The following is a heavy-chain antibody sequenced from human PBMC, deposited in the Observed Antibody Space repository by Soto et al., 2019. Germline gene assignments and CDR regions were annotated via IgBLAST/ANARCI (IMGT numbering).Heavy chain of an antibody. D-gene: IGHD3-10*01. V-gene: IGHV4-31*03. CDR1: GGSISSGGYY. J-gene: IGHJ6*02. CDR3: ARPSYGSGSHYGVANYQYYYGMDV. Sequence: SETLSLTCTVSGGSISSGGYYWSWIRQHPGKGLEWIGYIYYSGSTYYNPSLKSRVTISVDTSKNQFSLKLSSVTAADTAVYYCARPSYGSGSHYGVANYQYYYGMDVWGQGTTVTVSS. CDR2: IYYSGST.